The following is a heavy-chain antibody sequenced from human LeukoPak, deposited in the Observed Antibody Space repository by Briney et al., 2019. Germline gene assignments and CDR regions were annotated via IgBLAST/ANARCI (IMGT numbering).Heavy chain of an antibody. CDR1: GGSISNYGYS. V-gene: IGHV4-30-2*01. Sequence: PSQTLSLTCAVSGGSISNYGYSWSWIRQPPGKGLEWIVDIYDSGSTYYNSSLRSRVTISIDRSKSQFSLKLTSVTAADTAVYYCARGHRRGPSPDDAFDIWGQGTMVTVSS. CDR3: ARGHRRGPSPDDAFDI. J-gene: IGHJ3*02. CDR2: IYDSGST. D-gene: IGHD2-15*01.